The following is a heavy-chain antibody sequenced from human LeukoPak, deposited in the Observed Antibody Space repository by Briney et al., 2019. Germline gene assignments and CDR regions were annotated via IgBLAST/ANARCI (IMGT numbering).Heavy chain of an antibody. CDR1: GFTFSNYG. CDR2: ITYDGYYK. CDR3: AKDLISMVRGSPMDV. Sequence: GGSLRLSCAASGFTFSNYGMHWVRQAPGKGLEWVALITYDGYYKYYADSVKGRFTISRDNSKNMYLQMNSLRAEDTAVYCCAKDLISMVRGSPMDVWGQGTTVTVSS. J-gene: IGHJ6*02. V-gene: IGHV3-30*18. D-gene: IGHD3-10*01.